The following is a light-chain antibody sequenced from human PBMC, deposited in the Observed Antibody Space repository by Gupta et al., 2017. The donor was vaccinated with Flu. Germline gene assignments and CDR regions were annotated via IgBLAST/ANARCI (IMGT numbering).Light chain of an antibody. V-gene: IGKV1-39*01. CDR2: AAS. CDR1: QSISTY. Sequence: DIQMTQSPSSLSASVGDTVTITCRASQSISTYLSWYQHKPGKAPKLLISAASRLQVGVSSRFNGGGSGTHFTFTIRSLQPEDFATYYCLQTFSSPPHFGQGTKLETK. CDR3: LQTFSSPPH. J-gene: IGKJ2*01.